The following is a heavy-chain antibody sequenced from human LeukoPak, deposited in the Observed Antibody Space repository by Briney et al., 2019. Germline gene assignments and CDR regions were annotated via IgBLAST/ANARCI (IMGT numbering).Heavy chain of an antibody. V-gene: IGHV3-7*01. J-gene: IGHJ6*02. CDR2: IKQDGSEK. CDR1: GFTFSSYW. D-gene: IGHD3-10*01. CDR3: ARGNFITMVRGVIQDYYGMDV. Sequence: GGSLRLSCAASGFTFSSYWMSWVHQAPGKGLEWVANIKQDGSEKYYVDSVKGRFTISRDNAKNSLYLQMNSLRAEDTAVYYCARGNFITMVRGVIQDYYGMDVWGQGTTVTVSS.